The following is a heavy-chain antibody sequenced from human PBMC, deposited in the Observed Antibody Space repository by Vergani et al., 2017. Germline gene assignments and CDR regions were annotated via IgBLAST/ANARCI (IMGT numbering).Heavy chain of an antibody. CDR3: ARAFGSSGYYYATYYYGMDV. CDR2: IYTSGST. Sequence: QVQLQESGPGLVKPSQTLSLTCTVSGGSISSGSYYWSWIRQPAGKGLEWIGRIYTSGSTYYNPSLKSRVTISVDTSKNQFSLKLSSVTAADTAVYYCARAFGSSGYYYATYYYGMDVWGQGTTVTVSS. V-gene: IGHV4-61*02. D-gene: IGHD3-22*01. J-gene: IGHJ6*02. CDR1: GGSISSGSYY.